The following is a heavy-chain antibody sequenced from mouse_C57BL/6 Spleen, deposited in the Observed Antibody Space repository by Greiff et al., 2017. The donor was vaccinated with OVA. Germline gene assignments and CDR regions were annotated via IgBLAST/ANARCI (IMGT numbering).Heavy chain of an antibody. Sequence: QVQLQQPGAELVMPGASVKLSCKASGYTFTSYWMHWVKQRPGQGLEWIGEIDPSDSYTNYNQKFKGKSTLTVDKSSRTAYMQLSSLTSEDSAVYYCARRGVYYGNSFDYWGQGTTLTVSS. CDR3: ARRGVYYGNSFDY. J-gene: IGHJ2*01. V-gene: IGHV1-69*01. CDR2: IDPSDSYT. CDR1: GYTFTSYW. D-gene: IGHD2-1*01.